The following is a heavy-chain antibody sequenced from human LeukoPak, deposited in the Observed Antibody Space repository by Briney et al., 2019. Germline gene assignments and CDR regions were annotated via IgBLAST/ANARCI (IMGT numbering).Heavy chain of an antibody. Sequence: GASVKVSCKASGYTFTSYGISWVRQAPGQGLEWMGWISAYNGNTNYAQKLQGRVTMTTDTSTSTAYMELRSLRSDDTAVYYCARDGGPIIRFLEWSSSNWFDPWGQGTLVTVSS. D-gene: IGHD3-3*01. CDR3: ARDGGPIIRFLEWSSSNWFDP. CDR1: GYTFTSYG. J-gene: IGHJ5*02. CDR2: ISAYNGNT. V-gene: IGHV1-18*01.